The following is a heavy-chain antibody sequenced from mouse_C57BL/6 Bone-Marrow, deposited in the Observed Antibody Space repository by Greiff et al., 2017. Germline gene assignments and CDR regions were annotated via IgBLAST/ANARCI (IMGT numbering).Heavy chain of an antibody. CDR1: GFTFSSYA. CDR2: ISDGGSYT. V-gene: IGHV5-4*01. CDR3: ARDIRSYYSNWGFAY. D-gene: IGHD2-5*01. Sequence: EVHLVESGGGLVKPGGSLKLSCAASGFTFSSYAMSWVRQTPEKRLEWVATISDGGSYTYYPDNVKGRFTISRDNAKNNLYLQMSHLKSEDTAMYYCARDIRSYYSNWGFAYWGQGTLVTVSA. J-gene: IGHJ3*01.